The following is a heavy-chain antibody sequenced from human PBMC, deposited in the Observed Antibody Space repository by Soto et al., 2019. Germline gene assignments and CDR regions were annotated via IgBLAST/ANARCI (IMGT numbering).Heavy chain of an antibody. J-gene: IGHJ4*02. CDR2: INHSGSA. CDR1: GGSFSGYY. V-gene: IGHV4-34*01. CDR3: ARRAYYDFWSGSTFDY. Sequence: KPSETLSLTCAVYGGSFSGYYWSWIRQPPGKGLEWIGEINHSGSANYNPSLKSRVTISVDTSKNQFSLKLSSVTAADTAVYYCARRAYYDFWSGSTFDYWCQGTLVTVSS. D-gene: IGHD3-3*01.